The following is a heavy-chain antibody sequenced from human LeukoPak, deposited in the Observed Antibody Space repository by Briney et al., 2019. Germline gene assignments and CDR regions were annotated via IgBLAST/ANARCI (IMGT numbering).Heavy chain of an antibody. CDR2: FDTGLGT. CDR1: GFTFSTAS. CDR3: ARGSGWWSIDY. D-gene: IGHD6-19*01. J-gene: IGHJ4*02. V-gene: IGHV3-23*01. Sequence: GGSLRRSCAASGFTFSTASLHWVRPAPGRGLEWVSAFDTGLGTYYPDPLKGRSTTSRDNSKNTLFLQMNSPRAEDTAVYYCARGSGWWSIDYWGQGTLVTVSS.